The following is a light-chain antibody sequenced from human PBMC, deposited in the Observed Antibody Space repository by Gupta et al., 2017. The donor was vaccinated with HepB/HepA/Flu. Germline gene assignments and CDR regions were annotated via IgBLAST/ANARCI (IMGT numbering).Light chain of an antibody. CDR1: QSVSSN. J-gene: IGKJ4*01. Sequence: EIVMTQSPGTLSVSPGERATLSCRASQSVSSNLAWYQQKPGQAPRLLIYGASTRATGIPGRFSGSGYGTEFTLTISSRQSEDFAVYYCQQYNNWPPLTFGGGTKVEIK. CDR2: GAS. CDR3: QQYNNWPPLT. V-gene: IGKV3-15*01.